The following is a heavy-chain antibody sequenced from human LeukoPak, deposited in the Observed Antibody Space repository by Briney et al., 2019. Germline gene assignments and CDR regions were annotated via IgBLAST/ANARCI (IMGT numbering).Heavy chain of an antibody. CDR1: GFTFDGYG. D-gene: IGHD5-12*01. J-gene: IGHJ4*02. V-gene: IGHV3-20*04. CDR2: INWNGGST. Sequence: PGGSLRLSCVASGFTFDGYGMNWVRQAPRKGLEWVSGINWNGGSTGYADSVKGRFTISRDNAKNSLYLQMNSLRAEDTALYYCARGYSGYDWGYYFDYWGQGTLVTVSS. CDR3: ARGYSGYDWGYYFDY.